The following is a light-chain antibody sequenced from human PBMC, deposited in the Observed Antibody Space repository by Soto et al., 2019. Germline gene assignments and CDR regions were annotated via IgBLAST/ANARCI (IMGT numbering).Light chain of an antibody. CDR1: SGHSSYA. CDR2: LNSDGSH. Sequence: QSVLTQSPSASASLGASVKLTCTLSSGHSSYAIAWHQQQPEKGPRYLMKLNSDGSHSKGDGIPDRFSGSSSGAERYLIISSLQSEDEADYYCQTWGTGIRVFGTGTQLTVL. CDR3: QTWGTGIRV. V-gene: IGLV4-69*01. J-gene: IGLJ7*01.